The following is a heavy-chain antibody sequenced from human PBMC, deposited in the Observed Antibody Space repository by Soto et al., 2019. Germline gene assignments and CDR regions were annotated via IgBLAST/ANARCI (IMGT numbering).Heavy chain of an antibody. D-gene: IGHD1-1*01. Sequence: SETLSLTCAVSGYSISSGYYWGWIRQPPGKGLEWIGSIYHSGSTYYNPSLKSRVTISVDTSKNQFSLKLSSVTAADTAVYYCARDISTLIAGLFDPWGQGTLVTVSS. CDR1: GYSISSGYY. CDR2: IYHSGST. CDR3: ARDISTLIAGLFDP. J-gene: IGHJ5*02. V-gene: IGHV4-38-2*02.